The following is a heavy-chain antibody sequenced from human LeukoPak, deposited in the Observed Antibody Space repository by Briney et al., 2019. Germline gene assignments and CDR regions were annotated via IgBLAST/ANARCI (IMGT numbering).Heavy chain of an antibody. Sequence: PGGSLRLSCAASGFTVSSNYMSWVRQAPGKGLGWVSVIYSGGSTYYADSVKGRFTISRDNSKNTLYMQMDSLRAEDTAVYYCAKAGANYYGSTSSFDYWGQGTLVTVSS. CDR3: AKAGANYYGSTSSFDY. V-gene: IGHV3-53*01. J-gene: IGHJ4*02. CDR2: IYSGGST. D-gene: IGHD3-10*01. CDR1: GFTVSSNY.